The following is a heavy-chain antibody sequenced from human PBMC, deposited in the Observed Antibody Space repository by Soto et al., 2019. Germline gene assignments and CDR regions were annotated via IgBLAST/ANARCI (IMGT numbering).Heavy chain of an antibody. Sequence: PGGSLGLSWAGSGFTHSSKWMHCVRQALGKGLVWVSRMNSDGSTTNYADSVKGRFTISRDNARNTLYLQMNSLRAEDTAVYYCVRDGYPAWVYGVDVWGQGTTVTVSS. D-gene: IGHD1-1*01. CDR3: VRDGYPAWVYGVDV. CDR2: MNSDGSTT. V-gene: IGHV3-74*01. J-gene: IGHJ6*02. CDR1: GFTHSSKW.